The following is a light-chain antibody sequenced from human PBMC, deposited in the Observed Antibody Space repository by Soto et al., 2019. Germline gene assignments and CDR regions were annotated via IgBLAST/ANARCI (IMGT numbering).Light chain of an antibody. CDR1: QSIVYTY. V-gene: IGKV3-20*01. Sequence: EIVLTQSPGTLSLSPGEGVILSCRASQSIVYTYLAWYQQKPGQPPRLVISGASTRAAGIPDRFSGSGSGTDFTLTISRLEPEDSAVYSCQQYGTLPYTFGQGTKLE. CDR3: QQYGTLPYT. J-gene: IGKJ2*01. CDR2: GAS.